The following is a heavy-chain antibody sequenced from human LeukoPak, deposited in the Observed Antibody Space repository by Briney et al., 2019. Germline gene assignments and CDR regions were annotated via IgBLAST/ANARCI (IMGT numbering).Heavy chain of an antibody. CDR2: ISSSGSTI. D-gene: IGHD6-19*01. CDR3: AKDLAVAGTSVDY. Sequence: GGSLRLSCAASGFTFSDYYMSWIRQAPGKGLEWVSYISSSGSTIYYADSVKGRFTISRDNSKNTLYLQMNSLRAEDTAVYYCAKDLAVAGTSVDYWGQGTLVTVSS. CDR1: GFTFSDYY. V-gene: IGHV3-11*04. J-gene: IGHJ4*02.